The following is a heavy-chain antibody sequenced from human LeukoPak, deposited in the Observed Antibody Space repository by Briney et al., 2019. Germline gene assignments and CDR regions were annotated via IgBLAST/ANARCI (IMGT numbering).Heavy chain of an antibody. Sequence: PGGPLRLSCAASGFTFSSYGMNWARQAPGKGLEWVSYISDSSSTIYYADSVKGRLTISRDNAKNSLYLQMNSLRAEDTAVYYCARWGATGYGDYWGQGTLVTVSS. CDR1: GFTFSSYG. J-gene: IGHJ4*02. CDR2: ISDSSSTI. V-gene: IGHV3-48*03. CDR3: ARWGATGYGDY. D-gene: IGHD3-9*01.